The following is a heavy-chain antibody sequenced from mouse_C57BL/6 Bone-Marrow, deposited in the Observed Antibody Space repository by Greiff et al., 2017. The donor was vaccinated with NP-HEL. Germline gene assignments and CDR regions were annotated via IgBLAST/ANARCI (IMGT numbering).Heavy chain of an antibody. CDR1: GYTFTSYW. J-gene: IGHJ2*01. D-gene: IGHD3-2*02. Sequence: VQLQQSGAELVMPGASVKLSCKASGYTFTSYWMHWVKQRPGQGLEWIGEIDPSDSYTNYNQKFKGKSTLTVDKSSSTAYMQLSSLTSEDSAVYYCARDDSSGCVGDYWGQGTTLTVSS. CDR3: ARDDSSGCVGDY. CDR2: IDPSDSYT. V-gene: IGHV1-69*01.